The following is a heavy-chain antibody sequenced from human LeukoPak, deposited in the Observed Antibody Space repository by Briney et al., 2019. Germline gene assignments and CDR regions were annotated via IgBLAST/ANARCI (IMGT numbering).Heavy chain of an antibody. CDR1: GGSFSGYY. CDR2: INHSGST. D-gene: IGHD6-6*01. Sequence: SETLSHTCAVYGGSFSGYYWSWIRQPPGKGLEWIGEINHSGSTNYNPSLKSRVTISVDTSKNQFSLKLSSVTAADTAVCYCARGLRYSSSGNMDYWGQGTLVTVSS. V-gene: IGHV4-34*01. J-gene: IGHJ4*02. CDR3: ARGLRYSSSGNMDY.